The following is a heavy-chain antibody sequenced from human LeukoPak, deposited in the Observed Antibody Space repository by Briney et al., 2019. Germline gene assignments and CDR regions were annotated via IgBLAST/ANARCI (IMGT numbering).Heavy chain of an antibody. CDR2: IYPGDSDT. V-gene: IGHV5-51*01. Sequence: PGESLKISCKGSGYRFTSYWIGWVRHMPGKGLEWMGIIYPGDSDTRYSPSFQGQVTISADKSISTAYLQWSSLKASDTAMYYCARSTEYYYYGMDVWGQGTTVTVSS. J-gene: IGHJ6*02. CDR3: ARSTEYYYYGMDV. CDR1: GYRFTSYW.